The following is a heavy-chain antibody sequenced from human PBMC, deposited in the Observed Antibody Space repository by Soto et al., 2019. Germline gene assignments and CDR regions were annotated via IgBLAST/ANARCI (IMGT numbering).Heavy chain of an antibody. D-gene: IGHD3-3*01. CDR2: ISSDSRTI. J-gene: IGHJ6*02. CDR3: ARIKLVEWFFINVDVYDMDV. CDR1: GFSLSDYA. V-gene: IGHV3-48*02. Sequence: GGALRLSCVASGFSLSDYAVNWVRQAPGKGLEWVSFISSDSRTIYYADSVEGRFTVSRDNARNSVSLQMDSLRDEDAAVYYCARIKLVEWFFINVDVYDMDVWGQGTPVTVSS.